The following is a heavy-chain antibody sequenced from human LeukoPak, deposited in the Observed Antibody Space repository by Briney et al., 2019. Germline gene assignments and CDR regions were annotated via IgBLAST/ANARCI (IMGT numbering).Heavy chain of an antibody. CDR2: IYYSGST. D-gene: IGHD6-19*01. V-gene: IGHV4-39*01. CDR3: AIQGDSSGWY. Sequence: SETLSLTCTVSGGSISSSSYYWGWIRQPPGKGLEWIVSIYYSGSTYYNPSLKSRVTISVYTSKNQFSLKLSSVTAADTAVYYCAIQGDSSGWYWGQGTLVTVSS. J-gene: IGHJ4*02. CDR1: GGSISSSSYY.